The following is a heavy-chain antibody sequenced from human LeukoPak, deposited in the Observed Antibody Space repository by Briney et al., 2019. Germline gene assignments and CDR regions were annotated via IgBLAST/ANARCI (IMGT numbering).Heavy chain of an antibody. CDR1: GGSISGYH. Sequence: SETLSLTCNVSGGSISGYHWSWIRQPPGKGLEWLGYIYYSGSSNYNPSLKSRVTMSADTSKNQFSLKLSSVTAADTAVYYCARVPRSYYYYYMDVWGKGTTVTVSS. CDR3: ARVPRSYYYYYMDV. J-gene: IGHJ6*03. V-gene: IGHV4-59*01. CDR2: IYYSGSS.